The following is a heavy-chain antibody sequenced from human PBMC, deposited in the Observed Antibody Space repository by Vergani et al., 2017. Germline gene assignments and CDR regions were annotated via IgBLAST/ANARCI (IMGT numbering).Heavy chain of an antibody. D-gene: IGHD5-12*01. CDR2: IYSGGST. CDR1: GLTFNDAW. CDR3: ARDRVDIVATTTYYYYYYGMDV. Sequence: EVQLVESGGGLLKPGDHVRLSCAVSGLTFNDAWMTWVRQAPGKGLEWVSVIYSGGSTYYADSVKGRFTISRHNSKNTLYLQMNSLRAEDTAVYYCARDRVDIVATTTYYYYYYGMDVWGQGTTVTVSS. J-gene: IGHJ6*02. V-gene: IGHV3-53*04.